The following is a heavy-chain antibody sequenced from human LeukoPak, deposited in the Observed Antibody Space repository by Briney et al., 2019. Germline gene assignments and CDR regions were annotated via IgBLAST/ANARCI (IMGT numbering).Heavy chain of an antibody. CDR1: GFTFSSYS. V-gene: IGHV3-21*01. Sequence: GGSLRLSCAASGFTFSSYSMNWVRQAPGKGLEWVSSIGSSSSYIYYADSVKGRFTISRDNAKNSLYLQMNSLRAEDTALYYCAKDQTPMDSGTYGFDYWGQGTLVTVSS. CDR2: IGSSSSYI. CDR3: AKDQTPMDSGTYGFDY. J-gene: IGHJ4*02. D-gene: IGHD1-26*01.